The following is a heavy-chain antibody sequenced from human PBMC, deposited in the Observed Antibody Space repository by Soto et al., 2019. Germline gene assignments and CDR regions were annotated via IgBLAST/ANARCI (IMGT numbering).Heavy chain of an antibody. D-gene: IGHD1-26*01. J-gene: IGHJ4*02. CDR1: GFTFTRYS. V-gene: IGHV3-21*01. CDR3: ARESEELTSNFDY. Sequence: PGGSLRLSCAASGFTFTRYSMTWVRQAPGKGLEWVSSISSTTNYIYYADSMKGRFTVSRDNAKNSVYLEMNSLSAEDTALYYCARESEELTSNFDYWGQGTLVPVSS. CDR2: ISSTTNYI.